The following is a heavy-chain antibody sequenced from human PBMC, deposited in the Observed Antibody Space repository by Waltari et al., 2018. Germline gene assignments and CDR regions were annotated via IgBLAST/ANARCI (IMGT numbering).Heavy chain of an antibody. D-gene: IGHD3-3*01. J-gene: IGHJ5*02. V-gene: IGHV4-39*07. CDR1: GGSISSSSYY. CDR3: ARDKVGLNDFWSGYQPNWFDP. CDR2: IYYSGST. Sequence: QLQLQESGPGLVKPSETLSLTCTVSGGSISSSSYYWGWIRPPPGKGLEWIGSIYYSGSTYYNPSLKSRVTISVDTSKNQFSLKLSSVTAADTAVYYCARDKVGLNDFWSGYQPNWFDPWGQGTLVTVSS.